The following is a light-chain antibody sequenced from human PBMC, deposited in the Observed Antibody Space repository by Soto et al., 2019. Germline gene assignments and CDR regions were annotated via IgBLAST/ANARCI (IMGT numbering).Light chain of an antibody. J-gene: IGKJ1*01. Sequence: EIVITQSPATLSVSPGERATLSCRASQSVSSNLAWYQQKPGQAPRLLIYGASSRAHGIPDRFSGSGSGTDISLTISRLEPEDFAVYYCQQYGSSPTWTFGKGTKV. CDR2: GAS. V-gene: IGKV3-20*01. CDR1: QSVSSN. CDR3: QQYGSSPTWT.